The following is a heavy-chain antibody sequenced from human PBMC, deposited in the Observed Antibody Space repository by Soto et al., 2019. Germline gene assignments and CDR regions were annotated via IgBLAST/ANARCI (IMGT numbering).Heavy chain of an antibody. D-gene: IGHD2-15*01. CDR3: ARVHCSGGSCYSDY. J-gene: IGHJ4*02. Sequence: SVKVSCKASGGTFSSYTISWARQAPGQGLEWMGRIIPILGIANYAQKFQGRVTITADKSTSTAYMELSSLRSEDTAVYYCARVHCSGGSCYSDYWGQGTLVTVSS. CDR1: GGTFSSYT. V-gene: IGHV1-69*02. CDR2: IIPILGIA.